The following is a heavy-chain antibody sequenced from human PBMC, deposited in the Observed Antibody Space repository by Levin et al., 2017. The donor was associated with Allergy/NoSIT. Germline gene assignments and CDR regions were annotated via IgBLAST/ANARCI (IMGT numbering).Heavy chain of an antibody. V-gene: IGHV3-33*01. CDR2: IWYDGSNK. D-gene: IGHD6-19*01. CDR3: ARDGSGWQRKKFDS. J-gene: IGHJ4*02. Sequence: GGSLRLSCAASGFTFSSYGMHWVRQAPGKGLEWVAVIWYDGSNKYYADSVKGRFTISRDNSKNTLYLQMNSLRAEDTAVYYWARDGSGWQRKKFDSWGQGPLVTVSS. CDR1: GFTFSSYG.